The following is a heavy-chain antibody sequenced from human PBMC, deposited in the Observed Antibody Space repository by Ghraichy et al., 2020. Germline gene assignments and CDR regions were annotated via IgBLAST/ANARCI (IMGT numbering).Heavy chain of an antibody. Sequence: SVKVSCKASGGTFSSYAISWVRQAPGQGLEWMGGIIPIFGTANYAQKFQGRVTITADESTSTAYMELSSLRSEDTAVYYCARDPSRPYYYYGMDVWGQGTTVTVSS. CDR3: ARDPSRPYYYYGMDV. CDR2: IIPIFGTA. V-gene: IGHV1-69*13. CDR1: GGTFSSYA. J-gene: IGHJ6*02.